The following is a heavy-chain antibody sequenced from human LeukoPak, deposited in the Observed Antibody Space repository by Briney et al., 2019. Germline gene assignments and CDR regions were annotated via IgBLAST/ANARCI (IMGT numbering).Heavy chain of an antibody. CDR1: GGSIRSRDDY. V-gene: IGHV4-39*07. CDR2: IYYTGSS. Sequence: PSETLSLTCSVSGGSIRSRDDYWGFVRQTPGKGLEWKGSIYYTGSSHYNPTLKSRATISVDTSKNQFSLKLASVTAADTAVYYCTRAASSGPRFTYHMDVWGKGTTVTVSS. D-gene: IGHD3-22*01. J-gene: IGHJ6*03. CDR3: TRAASSGPRFTYHMDV.